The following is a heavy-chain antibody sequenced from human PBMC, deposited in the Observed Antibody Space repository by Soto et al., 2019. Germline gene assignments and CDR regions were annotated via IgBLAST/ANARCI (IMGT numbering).Heavy chain of an antibody. V-gene: IGHV3-30*18. D-gene: IGHD6-13*01. J-gene: IGHJ3*02. CDR2: ISYDGSNK. Sequence: QVQLVESGGGVVQPGRSLRLSCAASGFTFSSYGMHWVRQDPGKGLEWVAVISYDGSNKYYADSVKGRFTISRDNSKNTLYLQMNSLRADDTAVYYCAKHSRSSSWHDAFAIWGQGTMVTVSS. CDR3: AKHSRSSSWHDAFAI. CDR1: GFTFSSYG.